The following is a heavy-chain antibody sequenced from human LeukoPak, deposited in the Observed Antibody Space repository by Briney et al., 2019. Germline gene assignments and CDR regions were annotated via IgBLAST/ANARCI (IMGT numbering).Heavy chain of an antibody. J-gene: IGHJ6*02. CDR2: INHNGNVN. V-gene: IGHV3-7*03. CDR1: GFTFSSYW. D-gene: IGHD3-16*01. Sequence: HPGGSLRLSCAASGFTFSSYWMNWARQAPGKGLEWVASINHNGNVNYYVDSVKGRFTISRDNAKNPLYLQMSNLRAEDTAVYFCARGGGLDVWGQGATVTVSS. CDR3: ARGGGLDV.